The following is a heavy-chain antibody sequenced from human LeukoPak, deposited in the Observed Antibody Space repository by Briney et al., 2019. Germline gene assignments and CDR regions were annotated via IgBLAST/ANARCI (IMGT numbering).Heavy chain of an antibody. CDR3: ARDLPTGKLRFLEWLARFDP. J-gene: IGHJ5*02. D-gene: IGHD3-3*01. V-gene: IGHV1-69*04. CDR2: IIPIFGIA. Sequence: ASVKVSCKASGGTFSSYAISWVRQAPGQGLEWMGRIIPIFGIANYAQKFQGGVTITADKSTSTAYMELSSLRSEDTAVYYCARDLPTGKLRFLEWLARFDPWGQGTLVTVSS. CDR1: GGTFSSYA.